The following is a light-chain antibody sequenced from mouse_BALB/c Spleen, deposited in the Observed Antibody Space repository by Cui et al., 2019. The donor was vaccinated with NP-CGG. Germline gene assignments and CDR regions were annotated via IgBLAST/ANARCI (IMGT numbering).Light chain of an antibody. J-gene: IGLJ1*01. CDR3: ALWYSNHWV. V-gene: IGLV1*01. Sequence: QAVVTQESARTTSPGETVTLTCRSSTGAVTTNNYANWVQEKPDHLFTGLIGGTNNRAPSIPSRFSGYLIGDKAALTITGAQTEDEAIYFCALWYSNHWVFGGGTKLTVL. CDR1: TGAVTTNNY. CDR2: GTN.